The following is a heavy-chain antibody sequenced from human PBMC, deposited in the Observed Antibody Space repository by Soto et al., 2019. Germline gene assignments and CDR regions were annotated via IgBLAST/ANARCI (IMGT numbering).Heavy chain of an antibody. J-gene: IGHJ4*02. CDR1: GGSIRSSSYY. CDR3: ARPFYDSSGY. CDR2: IYYSGST. D-gene: IGHD3-22*01. Sequence: ETLSLTCTDYGGSIRSSSYYWGWIRQPPGKGLEWIGSIYYSGSTYYNPSLKSRVTISVDTSKNQFSLKLSSVTAADTAVYYCARPFYDSSGYWGQGTLVTVSS. V-gene: IGHV4-39*01.